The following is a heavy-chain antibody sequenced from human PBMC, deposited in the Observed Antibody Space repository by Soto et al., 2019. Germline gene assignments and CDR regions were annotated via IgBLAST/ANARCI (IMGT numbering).Heavy chain of an antibody. CDR2: ISYDGSNK. Sequence: QVQLVESGGGVVQPGRSLRLSCAASGFTFSSYGMHWVRQAPGKGLEWVAVISYDGSNKYYADSVKGRFTISRDNSKNTLYLQMNSLRAEDTAVYYCAKDSVDIVVVPAANLDYWGQGTLVTVSS. CDR1: GFTFSSYG. D-gene: IGHD2-2*03. V-gene: IGHV3-30*18. J-gene: IGHJ4*02. CDR3: AKDSVDIVVVPAANLDY.